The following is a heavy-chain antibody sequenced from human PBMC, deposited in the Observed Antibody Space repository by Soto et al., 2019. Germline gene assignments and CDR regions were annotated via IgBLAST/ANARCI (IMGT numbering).Heavy chain of an antibody. V-gene: IGHV1-18*01. CDR1: GYTFTTYG. CDR2: ISAYNGNT. D-gene: IGHD2-2*01. J-gene: IGHJ6*03. CDR3: ASGGGGVIVVVLAALTYMDI. Sequence: QVQLVQSGAEVKKPGASVKVSCKASGYTFTTYGINWVRQAPGQWLEWMGWISAYNGNTKYAQKLQGRDTMTTDTTTHTAYMELGSLRTDDTAVYYCASGGGGVIVVVLAALTYMDIVGEGTTVVVSS.